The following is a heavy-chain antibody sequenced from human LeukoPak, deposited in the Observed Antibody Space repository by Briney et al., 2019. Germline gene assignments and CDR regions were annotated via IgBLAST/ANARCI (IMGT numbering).Heavy chain of an antibody. J-gene: IGHJ6*02. D-gene: IGHD3-9*01. Sequence: GGSLRLSCAASRFTFSSYSMHWVRQAPGKGREGGAVISYDGSNKYYADSVKGRFTISRDNSKNTLYLQMNSLRAEDTAVYYCARDYYDILTGYYSQYYYYGMDVWGQGTTVTVSS. V-gene: IGHV3-30*04. CDR3: ARDYYDILTGYYSQYYYYGMDV. CDR2: ISYDGSNK. CDR1: RFTFSSYS.